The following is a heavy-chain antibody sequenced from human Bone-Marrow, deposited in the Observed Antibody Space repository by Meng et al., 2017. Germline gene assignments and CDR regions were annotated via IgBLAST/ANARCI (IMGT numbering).Heavy chain of an antibody. J-gene: IGHJ3*02. CDR2: INPNSGGT. CDR3: ARESTKGRAFDI. Sequence: ASVKVSCKASGYTFTGYYMHWVRQAPGQGLEWMGWINPNSGGTNYAQKFQGRVTMTRDTSTSTVYMELSSLRSEDTAVYYCARESTKGRAFDIWGQGTMVTVSS. V-gene: IGHV1-2*02. CDR1: GYTFTGYY. D-gene: IGHD5/OR15-5a*01.